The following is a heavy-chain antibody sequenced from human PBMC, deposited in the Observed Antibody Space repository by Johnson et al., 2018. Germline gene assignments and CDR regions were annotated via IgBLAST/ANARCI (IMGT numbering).Heavy chain of an antibody. CDR3: ARGVAAAVYYYGLDV. Sequence: QVQLQESGPGLVKPSETLSLKCTVSGGSISNNYWNWIRQSPGKGLEWIGYIHYIGNNNYNPSLKSRVTISVDTSKNQISLKLSSVTAADTAVCHCARGVAAAVYYYGLDVWGQGTTVTVSS. D-gene: IGHD6-13*01. CDR2: IHYIGNN. J-gene: IGHJ6*02. V-gene: IGHV4-59*01. CDR1: GGSISNNY.